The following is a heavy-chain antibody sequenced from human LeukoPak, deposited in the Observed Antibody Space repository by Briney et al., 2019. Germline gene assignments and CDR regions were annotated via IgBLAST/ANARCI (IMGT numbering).Heavy chain of an antibody. CDR2: ISAYNGNT. CDR3: ARDPPQYNWNDETLDY. J-gene: IGHJ4*02. Sequence: GASVKVSFKASGYTFTSYGISWVRQAPGQGLEWMGWISAYNGNTNYAQKLQGRVTMTTDTSTSTAYMELRSLRSDDTAVYYCARDPPQYNWNDETLDYWGQGTLVTDSS. CDR1: GYTFTSYG. V-gene: IGHV1-18*01. D-gene: IGHD1-20*01.